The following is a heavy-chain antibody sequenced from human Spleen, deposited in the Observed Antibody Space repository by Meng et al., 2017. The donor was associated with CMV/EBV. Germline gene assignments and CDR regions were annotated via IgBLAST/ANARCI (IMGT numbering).Heavy chain of an antibody. CDR2: IYYSGST. Sequence: SETLSLTCTVSGGSISRYYWSWIRQPPGKGLEWIGYIYYSGSTYYNPSLKSRVTISVDTSKNQFSLKLSSVTAADTAVYYCAQRVRGWFDPWGQGTLVTVSS. CDR3: AQRVRGWFDP. CDR1: GGSISRYY. D-gene: IGHD2-21*01. V-gene: IGHV4-59*06. J-gene: IGHJ5*02.